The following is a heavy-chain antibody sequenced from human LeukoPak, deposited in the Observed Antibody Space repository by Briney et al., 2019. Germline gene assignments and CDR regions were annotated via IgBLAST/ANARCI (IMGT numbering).Heavy chain of an antibody. Sequence: GGTLRLSCAASGFTFSSHGMNWVRQAPGKGLEWVSGSSSIGGRTYYADSVKGRFTVTRDNSRNTLHLQMNSLRVEDTGVYYCAKDDAWGRFYHWGQGTLVTVSS. CDR2: SSSIGGRT. V-gene: IGHV3-23*01. CDR1: GFTFSSHG. J-gene: IGHJ1*01. CDR3: AKDDAWGRFYH. D-gene: IGHD3-16*01.